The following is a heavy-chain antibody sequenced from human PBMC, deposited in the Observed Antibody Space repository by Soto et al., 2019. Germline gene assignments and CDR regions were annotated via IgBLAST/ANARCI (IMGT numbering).Heavy chain of an antibody. V-gene: IGHV1-69*01. Sequence: QVQLVQSGAEVKKPGSSVKVSCKASGGTFSSYAISWVRQAPGQGLEWMGGIIPIFGTANYAQKFQGRVTITADESTSTAYMELSSLRSEDMAVYYCARDDQYYYDSSGYPRSGAFDFWGQGTMVTVSS. J-gene: IGHJ3*01. CDR3: ARDDQYYYDSSGYPRSGAFDF. D-gene: IGHD3-22*01. CDR2: IIPIFGTA. CDR1: GGTFSSYA.